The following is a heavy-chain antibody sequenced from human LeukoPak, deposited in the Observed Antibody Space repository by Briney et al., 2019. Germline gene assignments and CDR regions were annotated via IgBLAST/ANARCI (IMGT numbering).Heavy chain of an antibody. CDR2: ISWDSGTK. D-gene: IGHD6-13*01. CDR3: AKDRFPAAAWLFDY. J-gene: IGHJ4*02. CDR1: GVSFNDYA. V-gene: IGHV3-9*01. Sequence: GGSLRLSCAASGVSFNDYAMHWVRQAPGKGLEWVSGISWDSGTKGYADSVKGRFTISRDNAKDSLFLQMKSLTSEDTALYFCAKDRFPAAAWLFDYWGQGTLVTVSS.